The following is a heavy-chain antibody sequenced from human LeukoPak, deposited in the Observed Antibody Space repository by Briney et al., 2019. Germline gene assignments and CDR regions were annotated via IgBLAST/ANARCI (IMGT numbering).Heavy chain of an antibody. CDR2: INPSGGST. Sequence: ASVKVSCKASGYTFTSYYMHWVRRAPGQGLEWMGIINPSGGSTSYAQKFQGRVTMTRGTSTSTVYMELSSLRSEDTAVYYCAREVTTAIGTHSYYYYGMDVWGQGTTVTVSS. D-gene: IGHD4-11*01. CDR3: AREVTTAIGTHSYYYYGMDV. CDR1: GYTFTSYY. J-gene: IGHJ6*02. V-gene: IGHV1-46*01.